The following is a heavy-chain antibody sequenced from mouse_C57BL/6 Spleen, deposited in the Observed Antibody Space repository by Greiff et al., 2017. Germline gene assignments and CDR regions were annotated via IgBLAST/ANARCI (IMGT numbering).Heavy chain of an antibody. CDR1: GFNIKDYY. CDR2: IDPEDGET. J-gene: IGHJ2*01. Sequence: EVKLMESGAELVKPGASVKLSCTASGFNIKDYYMHWVKQRTEQGLEWIGRIDPEDGETKYAPKFQGKATITADTSSNTAYLQLSSLTSEDTAVYYCARSFITTVVDFDYWGQGTTLTVSS. CDR3: ARSFITTVVDFDY. V-gene: IGHV14-2*01. D-gene: IGHD1-1*01.